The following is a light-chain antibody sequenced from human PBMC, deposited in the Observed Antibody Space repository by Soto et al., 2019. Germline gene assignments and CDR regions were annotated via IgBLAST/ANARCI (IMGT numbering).Light chain of an antibody. Sequence: QSVLTQPASVSGSPGQSITISCTGTSGDVDAFDYVSWYQQHPGKAPKLMIFEVSGRPSGVSDRFSGSKSGSTASLTISGLQAEDEADYFCTSFTSSSTQVFGTGTKVTV. CDR2: EVS. CDR3: TSFTSSSTQV. V-gene: IGLV2-14*01. CDR1: SGDVDAFDY. J-gene: IGLJ1*01.